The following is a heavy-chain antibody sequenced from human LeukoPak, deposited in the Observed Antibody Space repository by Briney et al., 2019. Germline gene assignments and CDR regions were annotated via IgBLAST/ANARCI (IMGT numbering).Heavy chain of an antibody. CDR2: IKTDGRDT. V-gene: IGHV3-74*01. CDR1: GFTFSDYW. Sequence: GGSLRLSCAASGFTFSDYWMHWVRHAPGKGLVWVSRIKTDGRDTNYADSVKGRFTISRDNAKNTLYLQMNSLRAEDTAVYYCARDSPKRTAVPFDPWGQGTLVTVSS. CDR3: ARDSPKRTAVPFDP. D-gene: IGHD6-19*01. J-gene: IGHJ5*02.